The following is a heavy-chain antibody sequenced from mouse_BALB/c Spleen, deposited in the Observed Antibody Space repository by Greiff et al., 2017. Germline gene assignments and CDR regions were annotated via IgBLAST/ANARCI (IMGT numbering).Heavy chain of an antibody. CDR3: ARPYYYGRVGFAY. CDR2: IWSGGST. D-gene: IGHD1-1*01. J-gene: IGHJ3*01. V-gene: IGHV2-2*02. Sequence: VQLQQSGPGLVQPSQSLSITCTVSGFSLTSYGVHWVRQSPGKGLEWLGVIWSGGSTDYNAAFISRLSISKDNSKSQVFFKMNSLQANDTAIYYCARPYYYGRVGFAYWGQGTLVTVSA. CDR1: GFSLTSYG.